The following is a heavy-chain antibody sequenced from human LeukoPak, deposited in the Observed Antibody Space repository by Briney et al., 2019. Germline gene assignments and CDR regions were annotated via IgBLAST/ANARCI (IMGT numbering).Heavy chain of an antibody. D-gene: IGHD3-3*01. CDR3: ATGSDFYYAS. CDR2: IPHDGSNA. Sequence: GGSLRLSCVASGFTFTRNCMHWVRQAPGKGLEWVAAIPHDGSNAYYADSVKGRFAISRDDSKNTQYLQMNSLRIEDSAVYYCATGSDFYYASWGQGTLVTVSS. CDR1: GFTFTRNC. J-gene: IGHJ5*02. V-gene: IGHV3-30*09.